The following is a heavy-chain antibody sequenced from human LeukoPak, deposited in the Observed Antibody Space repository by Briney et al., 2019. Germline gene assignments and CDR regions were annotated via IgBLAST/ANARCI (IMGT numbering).Heavy chain of an antibody. J-gene: IGHJ4*02. D-gene: IGHD2-15*01. CDR1: GGTFSNYA. CDR3: ARVRDCSGGSCYSVRGFDY. Sequence: GASVKVSCKASGGTFSNYAITWVRQAPGQGLEWMGGIIPIFGTANYAQKFQGRVTITADKSTSTAYMELRSLRSDDTAVYYCARVRDCSGGSCYSVRGFDYWGQGTLVTVSS. CDR2: IIPIFGTA. V-gene: IGHV1-69*06.